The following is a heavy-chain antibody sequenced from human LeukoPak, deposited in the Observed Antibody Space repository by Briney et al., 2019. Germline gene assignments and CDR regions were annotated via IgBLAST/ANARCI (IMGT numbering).Heavy chain of an antibody. CDR3: AREVKVGNTDTGYYFDY. D-gene: IGHD2/OR15-2a*01. CDR2: IYYSGST. V-gene: IGHV4-59*01. Sequence: SETLSVTCTVSGGPISGYYWSWIRQPPGKGLEWIGYIYYSGSTNYNPSLKRRVTISVDTSKSQFSLKLNSGTAADTAVYYCAREVKVGNTDTGYYFDYWGQGILVTVSS. J-gene: IGHJ4*02. CDR1: GGPISGYY.